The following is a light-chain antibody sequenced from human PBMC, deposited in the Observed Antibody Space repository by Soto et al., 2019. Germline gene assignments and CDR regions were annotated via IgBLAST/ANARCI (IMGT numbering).Light chain of an antibody. CDR1: QSVSSY. Sequence: PATLSLSPGERATLSCRASQSVSSYLAWYQQKPGQAPRLLIYGASSRATGIPDRFGGSGSGTEFTLTISSLQPEDFATYYCLQHSSYPWTFGQGTRLEIK. J-gene: IGKJ5*01. CDR2: GAS. V-gene: IGKV3-11*01. CDR3: LQHSSYPWT.